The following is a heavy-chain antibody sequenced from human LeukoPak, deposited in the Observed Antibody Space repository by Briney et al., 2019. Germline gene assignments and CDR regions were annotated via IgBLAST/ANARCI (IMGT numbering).Heavy chain of an antibody. Sequence: ASVKVSCKASGGTFISYAISWVRQAPGQGHEWMGGIIPIFGTANYAQKFQGRVTITTDESTSSAYMDLSSLRSEDTAVYYCARDRSRLWFGELLGPFVNWGQGTLVTVSS. CDR1: GGTFISYA. J-gene: IGHJ4*02. D-gene: IGHD3-10*01. V-gene: IGHV1-69*05. CDR3: ARDRSRLWFGELLGPFVN. CDR2: IIPIFGTA.